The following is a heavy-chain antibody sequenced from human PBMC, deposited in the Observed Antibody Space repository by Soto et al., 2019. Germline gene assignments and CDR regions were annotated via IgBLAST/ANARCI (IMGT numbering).Heavy chain of an antibody. D-gene: IGHD2-15*01. CDR1: GFTFRNHA. Sequence: QVQLVESGGGVVQPGGSLSLSCAASGFTFRNHAMHWVRQAPGKGLEFLAVIAYDGSNAFYRDSVKGRFTISRDNSKNTLYLHMNSLRSEDTGVYSCASGDREDILVVVGARPGDYGIDIWCQGTTVTVSS. CDR3: ASGDREDILVVVGARPGDYGIDI. J-gene: IGHJ6*02. CDR2: IAYDGSNA. V-gene: IGHV3-30-3*01.